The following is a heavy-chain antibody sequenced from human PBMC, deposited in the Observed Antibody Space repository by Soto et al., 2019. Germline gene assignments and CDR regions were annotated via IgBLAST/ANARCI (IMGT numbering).Heavy chain of an antibody. CDR2: INPDNGNT. V-gene: IGHV1-3*01. CDR3: ARGIATGQLLP. CDR1: GYTFTRYT. J-gene: IGHJ5*02. Sequence: ASVKVSCKASGYTFTRYTINWVRQAPGQRLEWMGWINPDNGNTKSSQKFQDRVIITRDTSASTAYMDLSSLRSEDTAVYYCARGIATGQLLPWGQGILVTVSS. D-gene: IGHD2-2*01.